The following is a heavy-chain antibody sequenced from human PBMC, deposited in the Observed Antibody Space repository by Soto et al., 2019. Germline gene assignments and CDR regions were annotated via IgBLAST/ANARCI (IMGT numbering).Heavy chain of an antibody. CDR1: GFTFSSYA. V-gene: IGHV3-23*01. CDR3: TKDGGSTSYFDY. D-gene: IGHD3-16*01. Sequence: PGGSLRLSCAASGFTFSSYAMSWVRQAPGKGLEWVSAISGSGNYTYYADFVTGRFTVSRDNSRNTLYLQMNGLRGEDTAIYYCTKDGGSTSYFDYWGQGTLVTVSS. CDR2: ISGSGNYT. J-gene: IGHJ4*02.